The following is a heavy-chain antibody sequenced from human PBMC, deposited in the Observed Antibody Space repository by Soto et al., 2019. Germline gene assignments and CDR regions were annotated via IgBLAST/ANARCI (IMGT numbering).Heavy chain of an antibody. J-gene: IGHJ4*02. Sequence: QITLNESGPPVVRPTEPLTLTCRFSGFSLTTSGVGVGWIRQSPGKAPEWLALIYWDDDERYSAFLKSRLTITKDTSKNQVVLTVSDLDPTDTATYYCAHRVLRTVFGLVTTTAIYFDFWGQGTPVAVSS. CDR2: IYWDDDE. V-gene: IGHV2-5*02. CDR3: AHRVLRTVFGLVTTTAIYFDF. D-gene: IGHD3-3*01. CDR1: GFSLTTSGVG.